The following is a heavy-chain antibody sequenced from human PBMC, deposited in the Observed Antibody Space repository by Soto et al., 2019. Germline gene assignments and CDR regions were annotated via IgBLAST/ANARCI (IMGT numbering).Heavy chain of an antibody. CDR1: GFTFSFYA. V-gene: IGHV3-23*01. CDR3: AKVVDGRIYYDYYAMDF. D-gene: IGHD1-26*01. Sequence: GGSLRLSCAASGFTFSFYAMSWVRQAPGKGLEWVSVVSGSGGSTYYADSVKGRFTISRDNSKNTLYLQMNSLRAEGTAVYYCAKVVDGRIYYDYYAMDFWGQGTTVSVSS. J-gene: IGHJ6*02. CDR2: VSGSGGST.